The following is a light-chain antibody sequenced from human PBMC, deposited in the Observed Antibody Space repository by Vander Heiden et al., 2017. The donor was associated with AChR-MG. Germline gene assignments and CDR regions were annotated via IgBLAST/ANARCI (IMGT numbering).Light chain of an antibody. CDR3: QQRSNWPPGFT. CDR1: QSVSSY. CDR2: DAS. Sequence: EIVLTHPPATLSLSPGERATLSCRASQSVSSYLAWYQQKPGQAPRLLIYDASNRATGIPARFSGSGSGTDFTLTISSLEPEDFAVYYCQQRSNWPPGFTFGPGTKVDIK. V-gene: IGKV3-11*01. J-gene: IGKJ3*01.